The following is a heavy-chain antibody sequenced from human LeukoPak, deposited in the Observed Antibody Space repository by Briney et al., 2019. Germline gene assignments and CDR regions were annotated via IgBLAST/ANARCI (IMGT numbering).Heavy chain of an antibody. CDR3: ARWAAAGLFDY. CDR2: MYYSGST. CDR1: GGSFSSNSYY. V-gene: IGHV4-39*07. D-gene: IGHD6-13*01. Sequence: PSETLSLTCTVSGGSFSSNSYYWGWIRQPPGKGLEWIGSMYYSGSTYYNPSLKSRVTISIDTSKNQFSLKLSSVTAADTAVYYCARWAAAGLFDYWGQGTLVTVSS. J-gene: IGHJ4*02.